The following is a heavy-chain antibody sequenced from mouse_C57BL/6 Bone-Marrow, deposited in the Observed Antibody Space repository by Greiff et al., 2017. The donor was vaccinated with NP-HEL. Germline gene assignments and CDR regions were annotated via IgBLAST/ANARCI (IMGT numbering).Heavy chain of an antibody. CDR3: ARGYGSSLYYFDY. CDR2: IDPNSGGT. J-gene: IGHJ2*01. CDR1: GYTFTSYW. V-gene: IGHV1-72*01. Sequence: VQLQQPGAELVKPGASVKLSCKASGYTFTSYWLHWVTQRPGRGLEWIGRIDPNSGGTKYNEKFTSKATLTVAQPSSTAYMQRSSLTSEDSAVYYCARGYGSSLYYFDYWGQGTTLTVSS. D-gene: IGHD1-1*01.